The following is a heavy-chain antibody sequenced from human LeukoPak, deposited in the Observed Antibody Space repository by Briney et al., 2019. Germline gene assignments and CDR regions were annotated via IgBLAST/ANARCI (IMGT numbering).Heavy chain of an antibody. CDR3: ARVQRAAAAIPGGSYNWFDP. J-gene: IGHJ5*02. Sequence: GGSLRLSCAASGFTFSSYGMHWVRQAPGKGLEWVAVISYDGSNEYYADSVKGRFTISRDNSKNTLYLQMNSLRAEDTAVYYCARVQRAAAAIPGGSYNWFDPWGQGTLVTVSS. D-gene: IGHD6-13*01. CDR2: ISYDGSNE. V-gene: IGHV3-30*03. CDR1: GFTFSSYG.